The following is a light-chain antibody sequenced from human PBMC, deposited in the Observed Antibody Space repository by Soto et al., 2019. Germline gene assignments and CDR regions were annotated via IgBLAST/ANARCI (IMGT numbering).Light chain of an antibody. CDR2: EVT. CDR3: SSYAGSYTVV. J-gene: IGLJ2*01. CDR1: SSDVGGYNY. V-gene: IGLV2-8*01. Sequence: QPVLTQPPSASGSPGQSVTISCTGTSSDVGGYNYVSWYQHHPGKAPKLMISEVTKRPSGVPDRFSGSKSGNTASLTVSGLQAEDEADYYCSSYAGSYTVVFGGGTKLTVL.